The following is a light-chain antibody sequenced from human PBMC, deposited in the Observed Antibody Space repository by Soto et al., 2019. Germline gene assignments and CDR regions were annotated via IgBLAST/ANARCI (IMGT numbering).Light chain of an antibody. CDR2: STS. CDR3: LLYYDDAQIVV. CDR1: TGAVTSGFY. Sequence: QTVVTQEPSLTVSPGGTVTLTCASSTGAVTSGFYPNWFQQKPGQAPRALIYSTSNTYSWTPARFSGSLLGGKAALTLSGVQPEDEDEYYCLLYYDDAQIVVFGGGTKLTVL. V-gene: IGLV7-43*01. J-gene: IGLJ2*01.